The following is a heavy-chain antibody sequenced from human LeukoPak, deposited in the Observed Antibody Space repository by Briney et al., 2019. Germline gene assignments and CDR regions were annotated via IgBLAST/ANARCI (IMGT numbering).Heavy chain of an antibody. CDR3: ASRNCISPSCYRGLLDY. D-gene: IGHD2-2*01. J-gene: IGHJ4*02. V-gene: IGHV3-53*01. CDR1: GFTVSGTY. Sequence: GGFLRLSCAASGFTVSGTYMSWVRQAPGKGLEWVSSMSVSAESTFYADSVKGRFTISRDNSKSTLHLQMNNLRAEDTAVYYCASRNCISPSCYRGLLDYWGQGTLVTVSS. CDR2: MSVSAEST.